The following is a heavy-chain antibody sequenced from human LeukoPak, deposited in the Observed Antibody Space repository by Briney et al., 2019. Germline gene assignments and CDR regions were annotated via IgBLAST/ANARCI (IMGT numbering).Heavy chain of an antibody. J-gene: IGHJ4*02. Sequence: SETLSLTCAVYGGSFSGYYWSWIRQPPGKGLEWIGEINHSGSTNYNPSLKSRVTISVDTSKNQFSLELSSVTAADTAVYYCATPVQYCGGDCYPFDYWGQGTLVTVSS. CDR2: INHSGST. D-gene: IGHD2-21*02. CDR3: ATPVQYCGGDCYPFDY. CDR1: GGSFSGYY. V-gene: IGHV4-34*01.